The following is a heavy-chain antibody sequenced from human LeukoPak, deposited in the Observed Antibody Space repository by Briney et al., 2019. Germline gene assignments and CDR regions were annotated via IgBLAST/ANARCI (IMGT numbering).Heavy chain of an antibody. D-gene: IGHD2-2*01. V-gene: IGHV3-20*04. CDR1: GFTFNDYG. CDR3: ARERPASASAFDS. J-gene: IGHJ4*02. Sequence: PGGSLRLSCAASGFTFNDYGMSWVRQAPGKGLEWVSGINWNGGSTGYVDSVKGRFTISRDNAKNSLYLQMNSLRGEDTAVYYCARERPASASAFDSWGQGTLVTVSS. CDR2: INWNGGST.